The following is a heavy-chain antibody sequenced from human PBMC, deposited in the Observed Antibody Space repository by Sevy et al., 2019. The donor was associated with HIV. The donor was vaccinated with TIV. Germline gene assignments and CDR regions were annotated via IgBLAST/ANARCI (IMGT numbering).Heavy chain of an antibody. Sequence: GGSLRLSCEASGFTVSGNYMAWVRLAPGKGLEWVSLIDRGGSTYYADSVKGSFTISGENGKNTLYLQMNPLRAEDTALYFCARDRYYDASGYYYYYYGMDVWGQGTTVTVSS. CDR3: ARDRYYDASGYYYYYYGMDV. V-gene: IGHV3-66*01. CDR1: GFTVSGNY. D-gene: IGHD3-22*01. J-gene: IGHJ6*02. CDR2: IDRGGST.